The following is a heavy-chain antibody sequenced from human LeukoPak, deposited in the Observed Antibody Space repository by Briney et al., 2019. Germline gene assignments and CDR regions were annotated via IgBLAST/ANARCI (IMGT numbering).Heavy chain of an antibody. Sequence: SVKVSCKASGGTFSSYAISWVRQAPGQGLEWMGGIIPIFGTANYAQKFQGRVTITADESTSTAYMELSSLGSEDTAVYYCARSSEYYYGMDVWGQGTTVTVSS. CDR2: IIPIFGTA. V-gene: IGHV1-69*13. J-gene: IGHJ6*02. D-gene: IGHD6-6*01. CDR1: GGTFSSYA. CDR3: ARSSEYYYGMDV.